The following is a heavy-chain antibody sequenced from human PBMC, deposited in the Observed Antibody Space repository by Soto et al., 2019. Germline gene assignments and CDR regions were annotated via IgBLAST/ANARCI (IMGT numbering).Heavy chain of an antibody. Sequence: EVQLLESGGGLVQPGGSLRLSCAAAGFTFSNYALTWVRQSSGKGLEWVSTFSGSGGSTYYADSVRGRFTISRDNSKNTLFLQMNSLRVEDTAIYYCARDWTGDTCPCLDVWGQGTTVSVSS. CDR2: FSGSGGST. CDR1: GFTFSNYA. CDR3: ARDWTGDTCPCLDV. J-gene: IGHJ6*02. V-gene: IGHV3-23*01. D-gene: IGHD3-3*01.